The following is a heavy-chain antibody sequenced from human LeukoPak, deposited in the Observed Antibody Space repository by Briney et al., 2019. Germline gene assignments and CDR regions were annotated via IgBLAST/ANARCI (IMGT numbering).Heavy chain of an antibody. Sequence: GGSLRRSCAASGFTVSSNYMSWVRQAPGKGLEWVSVIYSGGSTYYADSVKGRFTISRDNSKNTLYLQMNSLRAEDTAVYYCARDRHGGDRYRVDPWGQGTLVTVSS. CDR2: IYSGGST. J-gene: IGHJ5*02. CDR1: GFTVSSNY. D-gene: IGHD5-12*01. CDR3: ARDRHGGDRYRVDP. V-gene: IGHV3-53*01.